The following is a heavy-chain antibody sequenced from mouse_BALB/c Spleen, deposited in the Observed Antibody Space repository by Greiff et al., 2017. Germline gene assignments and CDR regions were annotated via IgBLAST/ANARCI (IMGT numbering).Heavy chain of an antibody. V-gene: IGHV5-6*01. Sequence: VQLKESGGDLVKPGGSLKLSCAASGFTFSSYGMSWVRQTPDKRLEWVATISSGGSYTYYPDSVKGRFTISRDNAKNTLYLQMSSLKSEDTAMYYCARQDRYAMDYWGQGTSVTVSS. CDR2: ISSGGSYT. CDR1: GFTFSSYG. CDR3: ARQDRYAMDY. J-gene: IGHJ4*01.